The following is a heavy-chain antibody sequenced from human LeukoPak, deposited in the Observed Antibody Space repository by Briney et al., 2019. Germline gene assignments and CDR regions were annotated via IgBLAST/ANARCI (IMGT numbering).Heavy chain of an antibody. CDR3: ARELRYYDFWSGYGYYYMDV. CDR1: GGTFSGYY. Sequence: SETLSLTCAVYGGTFSGYYWSWIRQPPGKGLEWIAEINHSGSTNYNPSLKRRVTISVDTSKNQFSLKLSSVTAADTAVYYCARELRYYDFWSGYGYYYMDVWGKGTTVTVSS. D-gene: IGHD3-3*01. CDR2: INHSGST. V-gene: IGHV4-34*01. J-gene: IGHJ6*03.